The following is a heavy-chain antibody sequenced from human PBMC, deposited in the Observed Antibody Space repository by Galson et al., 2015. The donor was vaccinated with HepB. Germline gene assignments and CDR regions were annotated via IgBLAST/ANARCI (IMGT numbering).Heavy chain of an antibody. D-gene: IGHD3-10*01. CDR2: ISFDGSDK. CDR1: GFSFSNYG. J-gene: IGHJ5*02. CDR3: ASDFSPKQLWFGELFSPGFDP. V-gene: IGHV3-30*03. Sequence: SLRLSCAASGFSFSNYGIHWVRQAPGKGLEWVAVISFDGSDKHYADSVKGRFTISRDNSKSTLYLQMNSLRPDDTAIYYCASDFSPKQLWFGELFSPGFDPWGQGTLVTVSS.